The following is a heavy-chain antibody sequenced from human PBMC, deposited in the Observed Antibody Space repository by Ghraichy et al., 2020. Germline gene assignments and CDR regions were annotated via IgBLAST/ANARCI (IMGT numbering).Heavy chain of an antibody. CDR2: IIPIFGTA. CDR3: ARDMTDIVVVVAATVPWFDP. CDR1: GGTFSSYA. J-gene: IGHJ5*02. V-gene: IGHV1-69*13. D-gene: IGHD2-15*01. Sequence: SVKVSCKASGGTFSSYAISWVRQAPGQGLEWMGGIIPIFGTANYAQKFQGRVTITADESTSTVYMELSSLRSEDTAVYYCARDMTDIVVVVAATVPWFDPWGQGTLVTVSS.